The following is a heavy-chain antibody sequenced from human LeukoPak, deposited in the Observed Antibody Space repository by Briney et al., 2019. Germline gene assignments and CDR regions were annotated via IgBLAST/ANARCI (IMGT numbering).Heavy chain of an antibody. J-gene: IGHJ5*02. V-gene: IGHV3-21*01. D-gene: IGHD6-13*01. CDR1: GFTFSSYS. CDR3: AREHIAAALWESNWFDP. Sequence: GGSLRLSCAASGFTFSSYSMNWVRQAPGKGLEWVSSISSSSSYIYYADSVKGRFTISGDNAKNSLYLQMNSLGAEDTAVYYCAREHIAAALWESNWFDPWGQGTLVTVSS. CDR2: ISSSSSYI.